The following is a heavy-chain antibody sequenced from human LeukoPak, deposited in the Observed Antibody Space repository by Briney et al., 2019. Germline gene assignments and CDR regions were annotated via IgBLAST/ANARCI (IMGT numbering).Heavy chain of an antibody. J-gene: IGHJ4*02. D-gene: IGHD3-22*01. CDR3: ARSTAGDYDSSGEDYFDY. CDR2: IWYDGSNK. CDR1: GFTFSSYG. V-gene: IGHV3-33*01. Sequence: GRSLRLSCAASGFTFSSYGIHWVRQAPGKGLEWVAVIWYDGSNKYYADSVKGRFTISRDNSKNTLYLQMNSLRAEDTAVYYCARSTAGDYDSSGEDYFDYWGQGTLVTVSS.